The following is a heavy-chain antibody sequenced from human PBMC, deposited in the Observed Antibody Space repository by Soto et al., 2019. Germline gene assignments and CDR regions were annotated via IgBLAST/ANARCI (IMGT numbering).Heavy chain of an antibody. Sequence: ASVKVSCKASGYTFTSYGISWVRQAPGQGLEWMGWISAYNGNTNYAQKLQGRVTMTTDTSTSTAYMELRSLRSDDTAVYYCARDYYDIFEGEPVALTYWGQGTLVTVSS. D-gene: IGHD3-9*01. CDR3: ARDYYDIFEGEPVALTY. V-gene: IGHV1-18*01. CDR1: GYTFTSYG. J-gene: IGHJ4*02. CDR2: ISAYNGNT.